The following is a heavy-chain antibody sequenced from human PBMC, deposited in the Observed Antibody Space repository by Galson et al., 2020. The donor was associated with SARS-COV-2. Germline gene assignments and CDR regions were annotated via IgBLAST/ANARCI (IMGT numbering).Heavy chain of an antibody. V-gene: IGHV3-23*01. CDR2: ISGRGFST. CDR3: AKGVYCSGSGGHSDEFFYYYMDV. J-gene: IGHJ6*03. Sequence: GGSLRLSCAASGFTFENYAMTWVRQGPGKGLEWVSGISGRGFSTNYADSGKGRFTISRDSSTNTLYLQINSLRVDDTAIYYCAKGVYCSGSGGHSDEFFYYYMDVWGKGTTVTVSS. D-gene: IGHD3-22*01. CDR1: GFTFENYA.